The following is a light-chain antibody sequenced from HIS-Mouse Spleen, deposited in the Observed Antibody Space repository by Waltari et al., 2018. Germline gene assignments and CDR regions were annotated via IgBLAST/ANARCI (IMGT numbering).Light chain of an antibody. J-gene: IGLJ2*01. V-gene: IGLV3-21*03. CDR2: DDS. Sequence: SYVLTQPPSVSVAPGKTARITWGGNNIGSKSVHWYQRKPGQAPVLVVYDDSDLPSGIPERFSGSHSGNTATLTISRVEAGDEADYYCQVWDSSSDHVVFGGGTKLTVL. CDR1: NIGSKS. CDR3: QVWDSSSDHVV.